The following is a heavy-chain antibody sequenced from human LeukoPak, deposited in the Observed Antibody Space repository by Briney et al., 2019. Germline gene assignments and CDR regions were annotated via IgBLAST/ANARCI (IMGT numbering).Heavy chain of an antibody. CDR1: GATFSSYA. CDR3: ARAVAARPFDP. V-gene: IGHV1-69*04. J-gene: IGHJ5*02. Sequence: SVKVSCKASGATFSSYAITWVRQAPGQGLEWMGRIIPIFGIANYAQKFQGRVTITADKSTSTAYMELSSLRSEDTAVYYCARAVAARPFDPWGQGTLVTVSS. CDR2: IIPIFGIA. D-gene: IGHD6-6*01.